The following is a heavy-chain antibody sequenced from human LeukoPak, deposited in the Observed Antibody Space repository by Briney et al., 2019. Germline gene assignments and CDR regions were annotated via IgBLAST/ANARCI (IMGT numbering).Heavy chain of an antibody. CDR3: ARGLGSDIVVVRPQNWFDP. CDR2: MNPNSGNT. D-gene: IGHD2-2*01. J-gene: IGHJ5*02. Sequence: ASVKVSCKASGYTFTSYDINWVRQATGQGLEWMGWMNPNSGNTGYAQKFQGRVTITRNTSISTAYMELSSLRSEDTAVYYCARGLGSDIVVVRPQNWFDPWGQGTLVTVSS. CDR1: GYTFTSYD. V-gene: IGHV1-8*03.